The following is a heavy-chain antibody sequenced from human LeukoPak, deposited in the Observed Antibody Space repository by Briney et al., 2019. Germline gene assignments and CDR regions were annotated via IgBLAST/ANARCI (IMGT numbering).Heavy chain of an antibody. CDR1: GGTFSSYA. Sequence: ASVKVSCKASGGTFSSYAISWVRQAPGQGLEWMGWISAYNGNTNYAQKLQGRVTMTTDTSTSTAYMELRSLRSDDTAVYYCARQQLGHYYYYYMDVWGKGTTVTVSS. CDR2: ISAYNGNT. J-gene: IGHJ6*03. V-gene: IGHV1-18*01. CDR3: ARQQLGHYYYYYMDV. D-gene: IGHD6-6*01.